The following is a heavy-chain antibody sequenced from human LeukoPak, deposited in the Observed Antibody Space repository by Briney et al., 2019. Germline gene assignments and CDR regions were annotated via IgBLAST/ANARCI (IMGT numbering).Heavy chain of an antibody. D-gene: IGHD6-13*01. V-gene: IGHV6-1*01. CDR1: GVSVSSNSAA. CDR3: ARGYSSTWYLLHPTLWFDP. Sequence: SQTLSLTCAISGVSVSSNSAAWNWIRQSPSRGLEWLGRTYYRSKWYNDYAVSVKSRITINPDTSKNQFSLQLSSVTPEDTAVYYCARGYSSTWYLLHPTLWFDPWGQGTLVTVSS. CDR2: TYYRSKWYN. J-gene: IGHJ5*02.